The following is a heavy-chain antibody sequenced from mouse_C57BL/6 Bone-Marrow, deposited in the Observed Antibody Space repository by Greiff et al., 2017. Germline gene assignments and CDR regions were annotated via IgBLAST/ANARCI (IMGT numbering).Heavy chain of an antibody. J-gene: IGHJ2*01. CDR3: AREYYGSLDY. D-gene: IGHD1-1*01. V-gene: IGHV5-17*01. CDR2: ISSGSSTI. CDR1: GFTFSDYG. Sequence: EVKLVASGGGLVKPGGSLKLSCAASGFTFSDYGMHLVRQAPEKGLEWVAYISSGSSTIYYADTVKGRFTISRDNAKNTLFLHMTSLRSEDTAMYYCAREYYGSLDYWGQGTTLTVSS.